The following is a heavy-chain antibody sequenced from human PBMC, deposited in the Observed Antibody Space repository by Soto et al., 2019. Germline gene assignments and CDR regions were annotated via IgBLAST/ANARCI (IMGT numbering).Heavy chain of an antibody. Sequence: GGSLRLSCAASGFTFSSYAMSWVRQAPGKGLEWVSAISCSGGSTYYADSVKGRFTISRDNSKNTLYLQMNSLRAEDTAVYYWAKDSTLRGIGDSFEYWGQGTLVTVSS. CDR2: ISCSGGST. V-gene: IGHV3-23*01. CDR3: AKDSTLRGIGDSFEY. J-gene: IGHJ4*02. CDR1: GFTFSSYA. D-gene: IGHD3-10*01.